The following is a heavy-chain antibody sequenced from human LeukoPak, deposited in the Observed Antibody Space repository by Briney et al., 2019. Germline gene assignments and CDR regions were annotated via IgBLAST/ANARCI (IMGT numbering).Heavy chain of an antibody. CDR3: ARGRGYSYGYYFDY. V-gene: IGHV4-30-4*01. CDR2: IYYSGST. CDR1: GGSISSGDYY. D-gene: IGHD5-18*01. Sequence: SETLSLTCTVSGGSISSGDYYWSWIRQPPGKGLEWIGYIYYSGSTYYNPSLKSRVTISVDTSKNQFSLKLSSVTAADTAVYYCARGRGYSYGYYFDYRGQGTLVTVSS. J-gene: IGHJ4*02.